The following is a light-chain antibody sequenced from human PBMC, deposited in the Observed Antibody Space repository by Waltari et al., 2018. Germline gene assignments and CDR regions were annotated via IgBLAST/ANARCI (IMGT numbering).Light chain of an antibody. V-gene: IGKV1-5*01. Sequence: DIQMTQSPSTLSASVGARVTIPCRASQSISSWLAWYQQKPGKVPKLLIDDASSLESGVPSRFSGSGSGTEFTLTISSLQPDDFATYYCQQYNSYSWTFGQGTKVEIK. J-gene: IGKJ1*01. CDR1: QSISSW. CDR3: QQYNSYSWT. CDR2: DAS.